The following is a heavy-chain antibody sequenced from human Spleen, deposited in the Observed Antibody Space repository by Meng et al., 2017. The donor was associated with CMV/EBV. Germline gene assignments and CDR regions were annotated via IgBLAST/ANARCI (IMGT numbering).Heavy chain of an antibody. D-gene: IGHD2-2*01. CDR1: GYTFTSDG. CDR3: ARFYCSSTSCDAFDI. J-gene: IGHJ3*02. V-gene: IGHV1-18*01. Sequence: ASVKVSCKASGYTFTSDGISWVRQAPGQGLEWMGWISAYNGNTNYAQKLQGRFTMTTDTSTSTAYMELRSLRSDDTAVYYCARFYCSSTSCDAFDIWGQGTMVTVSS. CDR2: ISAYNGNT.